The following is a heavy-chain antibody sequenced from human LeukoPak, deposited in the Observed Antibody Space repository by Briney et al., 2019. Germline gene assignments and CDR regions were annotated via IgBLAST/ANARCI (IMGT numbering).Heavy chain of an antibody. V-gene: IGHV5-51*01. CDR1: GYRFTSYW. CDR2: IYVGDSDT. Sequence: RGESLKISCKGSGYRFTSYWIGWVRQMPGKGLEWMGIIYVGDSDTRYSPSFQGQVTISADKSISTAYLQWSSLKASDTAMYYCARGPRITIFGVDRTGGYYYGMDVWGQGTTVTVSS. CDR3: ARGPRITIFGVDRTGGYYYGMDV. D-gene: IGHD3-3*01. J-gene: IGHJ6*02.